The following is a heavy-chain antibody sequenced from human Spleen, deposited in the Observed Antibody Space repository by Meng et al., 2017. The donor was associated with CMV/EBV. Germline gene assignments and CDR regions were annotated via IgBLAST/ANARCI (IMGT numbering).Heavy chain of an antibody. V-gene: IGHV3-74*01. CDR1: GFTFSGYW. CDR3: ARGNYQFD. CDR2: INPDGTST. Sequence: SLRLSYGASGFTFSGYWMHWVRQAPGKGLVWVSRINPDGTSTSYADSVKGRFTISRDNAKNTLYLQVNSLRAEDTALYYCARGNYQFDWGQGTLVTVSS. D-gene: IGHD5-24*01. J-gene: IGHJ4*02.